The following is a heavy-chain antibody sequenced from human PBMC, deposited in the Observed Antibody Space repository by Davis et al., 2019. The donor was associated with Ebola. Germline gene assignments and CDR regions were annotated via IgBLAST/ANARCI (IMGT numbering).Heavy chain of an antibody. J-gene: IGHJ5*01. CDR2: IGAAGDT. D-gene: IGHD6-13*01. CDR1: GFTFRSYD. CDR3: ARAGFGSTWFDC. V-gene: IGHV3-13*01. Sequence: PEGSLRLSCAASGFTFRSYDMHWVRHATGKGLEWVSAIGAAGDTYYPVSVKGRFTISRENAKNSLYLQMNSLRAEDTAVYYCARAGFGSTWFDCWGQGILVTVSS.